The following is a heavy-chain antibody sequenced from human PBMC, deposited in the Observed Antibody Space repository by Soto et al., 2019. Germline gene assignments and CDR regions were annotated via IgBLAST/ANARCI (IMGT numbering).Heavy chain of an antibody. J-gene: IGHJ6*02. Sequence: PGGSLRLSCAASGFTFSSYAMSWVRQAPGKGLEWVSAFSGSGGSTYYADSVKGRFTISRDNSKNTLYLQMNSLRAEDTAVYYCASTSRFFFYGIDVWGQGPTVTVSS. D-gene: IGHD2-8*01. CDR1: GFTFSSYA. CDR2: FSGSGGST. V-gene: IGHV3-23*01. CDR3: ASTSRFFFYGIDV.